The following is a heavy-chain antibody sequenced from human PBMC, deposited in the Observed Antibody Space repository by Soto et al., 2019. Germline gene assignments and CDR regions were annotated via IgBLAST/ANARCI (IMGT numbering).Heavy chain of an antibody. CDR2: ISTYSGDT. Sequence: VQLVQSGPEVKKPGASVRISCKTSGYSFTSYGFNWVRQAPGQGLEWMGWISTYSGDTKYAEKFQGRVTLTTDTSTSTAYMELRSLRSDDTAVYYCARTLNEWLLGLDWGQGTLVTVSS. CDR1: GYSFTSYG. CDR3: ARTLNEWLLGLD. D-gene: IGHD3-3*01. V-gene: IGHV1-18*01. J-gene: IGHJ4*02.